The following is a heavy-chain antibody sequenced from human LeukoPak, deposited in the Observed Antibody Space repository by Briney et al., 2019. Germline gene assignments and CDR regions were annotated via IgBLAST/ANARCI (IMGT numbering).Heavy chain of an antibody. J-gene: IGHJ4*02. CDR1: GGSFSGYY. CDR3: ARLGRYGYV. Sequence: SETLSLTCAVYGGSFSGYYWSWIRQPPGKGLEWIGEINHSGSTNYNPSLKSRVTISVDTSKNQFSLKVSSVTAADTAVYYCARLGRYGYVWGQGTLVTVSS. D-gene: IGHD5-18*01. V-gene: IGHV4-34*01. CDR2: INHSGST.